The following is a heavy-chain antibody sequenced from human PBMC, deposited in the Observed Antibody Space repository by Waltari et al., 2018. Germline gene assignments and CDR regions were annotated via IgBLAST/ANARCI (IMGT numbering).Heavy chain of an antibody. D-gene: IGHD2-8*02. Sequence: QVKIVQTGAEVKKPGASGKGSCKASGYTYTSYAMHWVRQAPGQRLAWMGWINAGNGNTKYSQKFQGRVTITRDTSASTAYIELSSLRSEDTAVYYCASGPVVYWGYWGQGTLVTVSS. CDR2: INAGNGNT. CDR3: ASGPVVYWGY. V-gene: IGHV1-3*01. J-gene: IGHJ4*02. CDR1: GYTYTSYA.